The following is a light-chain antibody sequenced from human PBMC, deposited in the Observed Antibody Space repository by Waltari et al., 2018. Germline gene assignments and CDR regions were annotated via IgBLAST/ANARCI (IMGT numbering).Light chain of an antibody. CDR2: GAS. J-gene: IGKJ1*01. V-gene: IGKV3-20*01. CDR1: QSVSSSY. Sequence: ENVLTQSPGTLSLSPGERATLSCRASQSVSSSYLACYQQKPGQAPRLLIDGASSRATGSPDRFSGSGSGTDFTLTISRLEPEDFAVYYCQQYGRSPGTFGQGTKVEIK. CDR3: QQYGRSPGT.